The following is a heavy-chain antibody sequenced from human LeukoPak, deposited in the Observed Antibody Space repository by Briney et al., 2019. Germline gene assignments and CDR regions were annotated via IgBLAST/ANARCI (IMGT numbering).Heavy chain of an antibody. CDR2: IKQDGSEK. CDR3: ARSPNVYGDFPGAFDY. CDR1: GFTFSSYW. Sequence: GGSLRLSCAASGFTFSSYWMSWVRQAPGKGLEWVANIKQDGSEKYYVDSVKGRFTISRDNAKNSLYLQMNSLRAEDTAVYYCARSPNVYGDFPGAFDYWGQGTLVTVSS. D-gene: IGHD4-17*01. V-gene: IGHV3-7*01. J-gene: IGHJ4*02.